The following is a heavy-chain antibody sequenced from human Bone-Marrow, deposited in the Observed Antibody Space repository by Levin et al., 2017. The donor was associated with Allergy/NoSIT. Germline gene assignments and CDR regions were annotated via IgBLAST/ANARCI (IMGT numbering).Heavy chain of an antibody. CDR2: ISSSGDTI. CDR1: GFTLSSHS. J-gene: IGHJ4*02. Sequence: SGGSLRLSCAASGFTLSSHSMNWVRQSPGKGLEWMAFISSSGDTIRYADSVRGRFTISRDNSKKTVDLQMNSLRAADTAVYYGGKDLYHDSGWYSKYFDYWGRGTLVTVSS. CDR3: GKDLYHDSGWYSKYFDY. V-gene: IGHV3-48*01. D-gene: IGHD6-13*01.